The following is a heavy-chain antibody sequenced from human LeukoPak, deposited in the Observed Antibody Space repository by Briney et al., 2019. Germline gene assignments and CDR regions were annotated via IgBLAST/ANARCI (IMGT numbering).Heavy chain of an antibody. D-gene: IGHD6-6*01. CDR2: INPNSGGT. J-gene: IGHJ6*03. Sequence: ASVKVSCKASGYTFTGYYMHWVRQAPGQGLEWMGWINPNSGGTNYAQKFQGRVTMTRDTSISTAYMELSRLRSDDTAVYYCARPFRDSSSSTMYYYYMDVWGKGTTVTVSS. CDR1: GYTFTGYY. CDR3: ARPFRDSSSSTMYYYYMDV. V-gene: IGHV1-2*02.